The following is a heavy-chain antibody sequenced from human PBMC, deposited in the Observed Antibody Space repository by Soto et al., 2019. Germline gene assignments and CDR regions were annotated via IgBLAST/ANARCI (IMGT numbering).Heavy chain of an antibody. CDR3: VADLPNDIYPFDY. CDR2: ITSHGHIT. Sequence: GGSLRLSCSASGFTFSSYDMVWVRQAPGKGLEYISAITSHGHITHYAAPVEGRFIISRDYSQSTLSLQMNSLKVEDTAVYYCVADLPNDIYPFDYWGHGTLVTVSS. D-gene: IGHD3-9*01. V-gene: IGHV3-64*04. J-gene: IGHJ4*01. CDR1: GFTFSSYD.